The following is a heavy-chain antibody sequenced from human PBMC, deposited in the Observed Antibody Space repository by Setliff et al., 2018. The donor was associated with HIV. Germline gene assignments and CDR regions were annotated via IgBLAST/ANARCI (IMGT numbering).Heavy chain of an antibody. CDR3: TRDHRFVDRYPDW. D-gene: IGHD3-9*01. CDR1: GFTFSPYW. J-gene: IGHJ4*02. V-gene: IGHV3-74*03. CDR2: INSDGTST. Sequence: SGGSLRLSCAASGFTFSPYWMHWVRQAPGKGLVWVSRINSDGTSTTYADSVKGRFTISRDDSKSIAYLQMSSLKIEDTAVYYCTRDHRFVDRYPDWWGQGTLVTVSS.